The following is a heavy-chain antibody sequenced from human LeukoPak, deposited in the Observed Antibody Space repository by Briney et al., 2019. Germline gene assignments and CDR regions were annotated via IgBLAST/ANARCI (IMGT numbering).Heavy chain of an antibody. J-gene: IGHJ6*02. CDR2: MYPKSGNT. CDR3: AKRNSAQRPPRTMDV. V-gene: IGHV1-8*01. D-gene: IGHD6-25*01. Sequence: GSVKDSCKASEYTFTTYDINCVRQATGQGVEWMGWMYPKSGNTGYAQKFQGRVTMTRNTSISTAYMELSRLRTEDTAVYYCAKRNSAQRPPRTMDVWGQGTTATVTS. CDR1: EYTFTTYD.